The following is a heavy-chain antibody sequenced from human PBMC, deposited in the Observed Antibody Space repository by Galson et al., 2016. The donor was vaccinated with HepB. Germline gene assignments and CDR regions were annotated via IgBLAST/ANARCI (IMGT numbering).Heavy chain of an antibody. V-gene: IGHV3-33*06. CDR2: IWYDGSNK. CDR3: AKYSGSYKGYDY. D-gene: IGHD1-26*01. CDR1: GFIFSSYG. Sequence: SLRLSCAASGFIFSSYGMHWVRQAPGKGLEWVAVIWYDGSNKYYADSVKGRFTISRDNSKNRLYLQMNSLRAEDTAVYYCAKYSGSYKGYDYWGQGTLVTVSS. J-gene: IGHJ4*02.